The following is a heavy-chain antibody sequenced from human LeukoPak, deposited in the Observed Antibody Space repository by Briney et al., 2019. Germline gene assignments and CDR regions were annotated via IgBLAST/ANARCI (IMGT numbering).Heavy chain of an antibody. CDR3: ARGSAAAGTLDY. Sequence: GGSLRLSCAASGFTVSSTYMTWVRQAPGEGLEWVSVIYSGGTTYYADSVKGRFTLSRDNSKNTLYLQMNSLRAEDTAMYYCARGSAAAGTLDYWGQGTLVTVSS. CDR1: GFTVSSTY. J-gene: IGHJ4*02. D-gene: IGHD6-13*01. CDR2: IYSGGTT. V-gene: IGHV3-53*01.